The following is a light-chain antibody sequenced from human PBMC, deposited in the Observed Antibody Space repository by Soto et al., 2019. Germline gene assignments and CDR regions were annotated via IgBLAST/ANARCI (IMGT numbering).Light chain of an antibody. CDR1: QGIRNY. CDR3: QEYDTAPLT. J-gene: IGKJ4*01. Sequence: IQMTQSPSSLSASVGDRVTITCRASQGIRNYVAWYQQKPGKVPSLLMYHTSTLQSGVPPRFSGSGSGTDFTHTISSLQPEDVATYYCQEYDTAPLTFGGGTKVEIK. CDR2: HTS. V-gene: IGKV1-27*01.